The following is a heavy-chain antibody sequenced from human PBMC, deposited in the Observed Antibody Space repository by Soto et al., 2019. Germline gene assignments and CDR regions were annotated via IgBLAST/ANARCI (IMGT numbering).Heavy chain of an antibody. CDR3: AKVPTYDYVWGTYYYFDY. CDR2: ISGGGSST. J-gene: IGHJ4*02. Sequence: GGSLRLSCAASGFTFSNSAMSWVRQAPGKGLEWVSSISGGGSSTYYTDSVKGRFTISRDNSKNTLYLQMNSLRAEDTAVYYCAKVPTYDYVWGTYYYFDYWGLGALVTVSS. CDR1: GFTFSNSA. V-gene: IGHV3-23*01. D-gene: IGHD3-16*01.